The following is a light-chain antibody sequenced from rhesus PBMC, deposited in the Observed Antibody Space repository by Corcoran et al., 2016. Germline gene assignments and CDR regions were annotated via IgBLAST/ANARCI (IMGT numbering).Light chain of an antibody. Sequence: DIQMTQSPSSLSASVGDRVTITCRASENVNNYLNWYQQKPGKAPKPLIYNASNLETGVPSRLSGSGSGTEFTLTISSLQPEDFATYDWQQYNIAPYSFGQGTKVEIK. CDR1: ENVNNY. CDR3: QQYNIAPYS. V-gene: IGKV1-37*01. J-gene: IGKJ2*01. CDR2: NAS.